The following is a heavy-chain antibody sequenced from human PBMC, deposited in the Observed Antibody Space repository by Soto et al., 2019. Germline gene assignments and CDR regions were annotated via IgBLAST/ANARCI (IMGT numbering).Heavy chain of an antibody. J-gene: IGHJ6*02. CDR2: IYPGDSDT. CDR1: GYSFTSYW. Sequence: GESLKISCKGSGYSFTSYWIGWVRQMPGKGLEWMGIIYPGDSDTRYSPSFQGQVTISADKSISTAYLQWSSLKASDTAMYYCARWDIVVVPAAAYYYYYGMDVWGQGTTVTVSS. CDR3: ARWDIVVVPAAAYYYYYGMDV. V-gene: IGHV5-51*01. D-gene: IGHD2-2*01.